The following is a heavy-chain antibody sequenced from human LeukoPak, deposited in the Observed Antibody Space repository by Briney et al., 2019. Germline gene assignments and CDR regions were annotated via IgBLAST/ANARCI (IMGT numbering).Heavy chain of an antibody. CDR2: ISSNGAST. D-gene: IGHD6-6*01. Sequence: GGSLRLSCAASGFTFSSYAMSWVRQAPGKGLEWVSGISSNGASTYYVDSVKGRFTISRDNSKNTLYLQMNSLRAEDTAVYYCAKDPPRYSSSNSDAFDIWGQGTMVTVSS. CDR1: GFTFSSYA. J-gene: IGHJ3*02. CDR3: AKDPPRYSSSNSDAFDI. V-gene: IGHV3-23*01.